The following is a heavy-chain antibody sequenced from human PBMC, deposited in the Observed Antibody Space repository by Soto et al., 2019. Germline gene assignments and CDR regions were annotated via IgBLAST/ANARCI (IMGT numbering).Heavy chain of an antibody. D-gene: IGHD6-19*01. J-gene: IGHJ3*02. CDR2: INHSGST. V-gene: IGHV4-34*01. CDR3: ASSRLADAFDI. Sequence: SXTLSLTCAVYGGSFSGYYWSWIRQPPGKGLEWIGEINHSGSTNYNPSLKSRVTISVDTSKNQFSLKLSSVTAADTAVYYCASSRLADAFDIWGQGTMVTVSS. CDR1: GGSFSGYY.